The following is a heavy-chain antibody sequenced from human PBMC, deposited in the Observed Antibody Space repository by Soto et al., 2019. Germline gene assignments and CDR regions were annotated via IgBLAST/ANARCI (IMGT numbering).Heavy chain of an antibody. CDR2: MNPNSGNT. V-gene: IGHV1-8*01. Sequence: QVQLVQSGAEVKKPGASVKVSCKASGYTFTSYDINWVRQATGQGLEWMGWMNPNSGNTGYAQKFQGRVTMTRTTSIGTAYMELSSLRSEDTAVYYCARAREYFYGMDVWGQGTTVTVSS. CDR1: GYTFTSYD. CDR3: ARAREYFYGMDV. J-gene: IGHJ6*02.